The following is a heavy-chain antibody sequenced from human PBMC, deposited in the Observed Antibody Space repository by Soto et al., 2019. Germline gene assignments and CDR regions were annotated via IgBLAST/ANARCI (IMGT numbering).Heavy chain of an antibody. Sequence: ASVKVSCKASGYTFTSYAMHWVRQAPGQRLEWMGWINAGNGNTKYSQKFQGRVTITRDTSASTAYMELSSLRSEDTAVYYCARDRPDYYGSGRPHYYYYYGMDVWGQGTTVTVS. V-gene: IGHV1-3*01. CDR3: ARDRPDYYGSGRPHYYYYYGMDV. D-gene: IGHD3-10*01. CDR2: INAGNGNT. J-gene: IGHJ6*02. CDR1: GYTFTSYA.